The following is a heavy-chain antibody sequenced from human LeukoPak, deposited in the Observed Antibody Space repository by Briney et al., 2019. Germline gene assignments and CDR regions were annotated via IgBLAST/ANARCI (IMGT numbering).Heavy chain of an antibody. J-gene: IGHJ6*03. CDR1: GGSFSGYY. CDR2: INHSGST. CDR3: ARHADTYYDILTGYSLPFYYYYYMDV. V-gene: IGHV4-34*01. Sequence: PSETLSLTCAVYGGSFSGYYWSWIRQPPGKGLEWIGEINHSGSTNYNPSLKSRVTISVDTSKNQFSLKLSSVTAADTAVYYCARHADTYYDILTGYSLPFYYYYYMDVWGKGTTVTVSS. D-gene: IGHD3-9*01.